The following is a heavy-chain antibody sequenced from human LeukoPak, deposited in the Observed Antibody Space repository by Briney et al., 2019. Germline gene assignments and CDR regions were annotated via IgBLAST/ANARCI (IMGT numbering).Heavy chain of an antibody. D-gene: IGHD3-16*01. CDR1: GFTFSNAW. V-gene: IGHV3-15*01. Sequence: PGGSLRLSCAASGFTFSNAWMSWVHQAPGKGLEWVGRIKSKTDGGTTDYAAPVKGRFTISRDDSKNTLYLQMNSLKTEDTAVYYCTTTNLGIILDEYYFDYWGQGTLVTVSS. CDR3: TTTNLGIILDEYYFDY. CDR2: IKSKTDGGTT. J-gene: IGHJ4*02.